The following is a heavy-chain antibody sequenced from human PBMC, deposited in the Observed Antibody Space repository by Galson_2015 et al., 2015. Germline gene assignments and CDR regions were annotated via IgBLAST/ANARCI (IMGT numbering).Heavy chain of an antibody. J-gene: IGHJ4*02. CDR3: ARSVDTAMVTPDY. V-gene: IGHV3-30-3*01. CDR1: GLTFSSYA. D-gene: IGHD5-18*01. CDR2: ISYDGSNK. Sequence: SLRLSCAASGLTFSSYAMHWVRQAPGKGLEWVAVISYDGSNKHYADSVKGRFTISRDNSKNTLNMQMNSLRGEDTAVYYCARSVDTAMVTPDYWGQGTLVTVSS.